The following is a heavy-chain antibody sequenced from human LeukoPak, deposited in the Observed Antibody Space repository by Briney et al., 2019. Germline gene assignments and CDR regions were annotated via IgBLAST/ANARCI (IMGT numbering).Heavy chain of an antibody. Sequence: PGGSLRLSCAASGFTFNSYGMSWVRQAPGKGLEWVSAISGSGGSTYYADSVKGRFTISRDNSKNTLYLQMNSLGAEDTAVYYCAKKGPYDQGFDPWGQGTLVTVSS. CDR3: AKKGPYDQGFDP. CDR1: GFTFNSYG. V-gene: IGHV3-23*01. CDR2: ISGSGGST. J-gene: IGHJ5*02. D-gene: IGHD3-3*01.